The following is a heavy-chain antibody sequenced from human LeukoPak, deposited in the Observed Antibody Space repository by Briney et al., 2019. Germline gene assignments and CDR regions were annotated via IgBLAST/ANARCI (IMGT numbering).Heavy chain of an antibody. Sequence: GGSLRLSCAASGFTVSSNYMSWVRQAPGKGLEWVSVIYSGGSTYYADSVKGRFTISRDNSKNTLYLQMNSLRAEDTAVYYCAATPGIAVFGYWGQGTLVTVSS. D-gene: IGHD6-19*01. J-gene: IGHJ4*02. CDR2: IYSGGST. V-gene: IGHV3-66*02. CDR3: AATPGIAVFGY. CDR1: GFTVSSNY.